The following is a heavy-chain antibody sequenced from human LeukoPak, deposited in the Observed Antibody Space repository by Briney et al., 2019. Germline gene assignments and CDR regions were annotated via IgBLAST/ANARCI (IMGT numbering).Heavy chain of an antibody. CDR1: GFTFATYA. CDR3: TSLSGTVVVSLFGY. J-gene: IGHJ4*02. Sequence: PGGSLRLSCAASGFTFATYAMSWVRQAPGKGLEWVSTILNNGDRTYYTDSVKGRFTISRDNSRNTLYLQMNSLRAEDTAVYYCTSLSGTVVVSLFGYWGQGTLVSVS. V-gene: IGHV3-23*01. CDR2: ILNNGDRT. D-gene: IGHD3-22*01.